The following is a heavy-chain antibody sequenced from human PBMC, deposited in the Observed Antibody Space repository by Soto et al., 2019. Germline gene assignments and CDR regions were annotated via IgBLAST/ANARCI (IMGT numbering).Heavy chain of an antibody. J-gene: IGHJ4*02. CDR2: ISGSGDTP. Sequence: EVQLLESGGGLVLPGGSLRLSCAASGFTFSNYAISWVRQAPGKGLEWVSIISGSGDTPYYADSVKGRFTISRDNSRNTLYLQMNSLRAGDSAKYYCAKEGTSGLYYFDYWGPGTLVTVSS. CDR3: AKEGTSGLYYFDY. D-gene: IGHD6-19*01. CDR1: GFTFSNYA. V-gene: IGHV3-23*01.